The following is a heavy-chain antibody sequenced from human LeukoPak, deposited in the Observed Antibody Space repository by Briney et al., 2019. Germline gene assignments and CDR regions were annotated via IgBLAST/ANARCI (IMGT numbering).Heavy chain of an antibody. D-gene: IGHD2-21*02. V-gene: IGHV3-30*02. J-gene: IGHJ6*03. CDR1: GFTFTTYG. CDR3: TRDRILEVFHGDRYYYMDV. Sequence: PGGSLRLSCEASGFTFTTYGMHWARQAPGKGLEWVAYIWNDATNQDYADSVKGRFTISRDNSNDAPYLQMNSLRVEDTGVYYCTRDRILEVFHGDRYYYMDVWGRGTTVTVSS. CDR2: IWNDATNQ.